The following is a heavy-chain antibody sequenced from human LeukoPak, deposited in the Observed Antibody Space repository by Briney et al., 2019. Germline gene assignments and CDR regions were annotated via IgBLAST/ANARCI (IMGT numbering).Heavy chain of an antibody. J-gene: IGHJ5*02. CDR2: IRGSGDTT. CDR3: ARAYQLPFNWFDP. Sequence: PGGSLRLSCAASGFTFSSYAMSWVRQAPGKGLEWVSTIRGSGDTTYHADSVKGRFTISRDNPKNTLYLQMNSLRAEDTAVYYCARAYQLPFNWFDPWGQGTLVTVSS. CDR1: GFTFSSYA. D-gene: IGHD2-2*01. V-gene: IGHV3-23*01.